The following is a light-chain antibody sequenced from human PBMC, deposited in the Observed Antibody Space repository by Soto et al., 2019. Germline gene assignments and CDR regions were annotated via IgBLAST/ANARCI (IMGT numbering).Light chain of an antibody. Sequence: DIQMTQSPSTLSASVGDRVTITCRASQSISSWLAWYQQKPGKAPKLLIYDASSLESGVPSRFSGSGSGTEFTLTISSLQPDDFATYYCQRYISAPQTFGQGTKVDIK. CDR2: DAS. CDR3: QRYISAPQT. J-gene: IGKJ1*01. CDR1: QSISSW. V-gene: IGKV1-5*01.